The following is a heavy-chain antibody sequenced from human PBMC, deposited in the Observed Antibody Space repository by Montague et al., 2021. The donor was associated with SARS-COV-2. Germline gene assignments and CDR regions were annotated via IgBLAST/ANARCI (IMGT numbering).Heavy chain of an antibody. CDR2: LYYSGST. V-gene: IGHV4-39*01. J-gene: IGHJ4*02. CDR3: ARGEEEMATIVDEYFDY. CDR1: GVAVLRRRSE. Sequence: SETLSLTCTVSGVAVLRRRSEEDRFELQSRSELVCSRLLYYSGSTYYXXXLKSRVTISVDTSKNQFSLKLSSVTAADTAVYYCARGEEEMATIVDEYFDYWGQGTLVTVSS. D-gene: IGHD5-24*01.